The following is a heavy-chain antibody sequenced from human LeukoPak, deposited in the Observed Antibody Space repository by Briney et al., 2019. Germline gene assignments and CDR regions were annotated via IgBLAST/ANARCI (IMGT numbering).Heavy chain of an antibody. J-gene: IGHJ4*02. CDR2: INHSGST. CDR3: ARLWFGEDY. CDR1: GGSLSGYY. D-gene: IGHD3-10*01. V-gene: IGHV4-34*01. Sequence: PSETLSLTCAVYGGSLSGYYWSWIRQPPGKGLEWIGEINHSGSTNYNPSLKSRVTISVDTSKNQFSLKLSSVTAADTAVYYCARLWFGEDYWGQGTLVTVSS.